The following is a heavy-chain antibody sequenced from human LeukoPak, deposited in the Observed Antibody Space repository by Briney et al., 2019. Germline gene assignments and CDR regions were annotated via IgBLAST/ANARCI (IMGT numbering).Heavy chain of an antibody. Sequence: SVNVSFKPAGCTFGNYAISWVRQTPGQGLEWMGGIIPIFGTANYAQKFQGRVAITADESTSTAYMELTSLASEDTAGYYCARRAYSSSNSCSEVYSFDYWGQGTMVTVSS. CDR1: GCTFGNYA. V-gene: IGHV1-69*13. J-gene: IGHJ4*02. D-gene: IGHD2/OR15-2a*01. CDR2: IIPIFGTA. CDR3: ARRAYSSSNSCSEVYSFDY.